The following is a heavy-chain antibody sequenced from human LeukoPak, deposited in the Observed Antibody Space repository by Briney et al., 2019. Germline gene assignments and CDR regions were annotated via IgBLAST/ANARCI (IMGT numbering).Heavy chain of an antibody. Sequence: SETLSLTCAVYGGSFSGYYWSWIRQPPGKGLEWIGEINHSGSTNYNPSLKSRVTISLDTSKNQFSLKLSSVTAADTAVYYCARAAGWLQFWWFDPWGQGTLVTVSS. CDR2: INHSGST. CDR1: GGSFSGYY. D-gene: IGHD5-24*01. V-gene: IGHV4-34*01. J-gene: IGHJ5*02. CDR3: ARAAGWLQFWWFDP.